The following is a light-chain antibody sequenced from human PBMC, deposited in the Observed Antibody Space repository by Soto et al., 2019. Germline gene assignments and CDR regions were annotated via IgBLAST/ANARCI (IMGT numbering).Light chain of an antibody. V-gene: IGKV3-20*01. Sequence: EILLTQYPGTLSLSPGETATLSCKSMQTLSNSFIAWYQQKPGQAPRLLIYDTSSRATGVPDRYCASGSGTDFPLTISRLEPEDFEVFFCQQYGNSEIIFGQGTRMEIK. J-gene: IGKJ5*01. CDR1: QTLSNSF. CDR3: QQYGNSEII. CDR2: DTS.